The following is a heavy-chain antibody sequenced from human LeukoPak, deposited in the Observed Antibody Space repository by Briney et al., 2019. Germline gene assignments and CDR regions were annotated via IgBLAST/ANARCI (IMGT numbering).Heavy chain of an antibody. CDR3: ARVATGIAAPIDY. V-gene: IGHV3-21*01. CDR2: ISSGSSYI. D-gene: IGHD6-13*01. CDR1: GFTFSSYT. Sequence: AGGSLTLSCAASGFTFSSYTMNWVRQAPGKGLEWVSSISSGSSYIYYADSVKGRFTISRDNAKNSLYLQMHSLRAEDTALYYCARVATGIAAPIDYWGQGTPVTVSS. J-gene: IGHJ4*02.